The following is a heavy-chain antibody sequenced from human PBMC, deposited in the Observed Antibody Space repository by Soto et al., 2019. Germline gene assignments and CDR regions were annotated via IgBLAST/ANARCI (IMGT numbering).Heavy chain of an antibody. CDR1: GYTFTRYG. J-gene: IGHJ6*02. D-gene: IGHD3-16*01. CDR3: AMVDVYVTPSPQDV. Sequence: QVQLVQSGAEVKNPGASVKVSCKASGYTFTRYGIGWARQAPGQGLEWMGWINTYNGNTNYAQNVQGRVTLTTDTSTSTAYMELRSLRSNAPAIYYCAMVDVYVTPSPQDVWGQGTTVIVSS. CDR2: INTYNGNT. V-gene: IGHV1-18*01.